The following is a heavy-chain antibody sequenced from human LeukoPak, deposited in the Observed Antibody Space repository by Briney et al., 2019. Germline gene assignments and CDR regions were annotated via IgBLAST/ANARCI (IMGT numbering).Heavy chain of an antibody. Sequence: SVKVSCKASGGTFSSYAISWVRQAPGQGLEWMGGIIPIFGTANYAQKFQGRVTITADESTSTAYMELSSLRSEDTAVYYCARIGRQHPPGYYYGMDVWGQGTTVTVSS. D-gene: IGHD6-13*01. V-gene: IGHV1-69*13. CDR1: GGTFSSYA. CDR2: IIPIFGTA. J-gene: IGHJ6*02. CDR3: ARIGRQHPPGYYYGMDV.